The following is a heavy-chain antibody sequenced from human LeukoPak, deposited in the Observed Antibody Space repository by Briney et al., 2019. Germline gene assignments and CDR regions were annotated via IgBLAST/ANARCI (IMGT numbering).Heavy chain of an antibody. CDR1: GGSISSSNW. Sequence: SGTLSLTCAVSGGSISSSNWWSWVRQPPGKGLEWIGEIYHSGSTNYNPSLKSRVTISVDTSKNQFSLKLSSVTAADTAVYYCAGWPLGYYYYYMDVWGKGTTVTVSS. CDR2: IYHSGST. CDR3: AGWPLGYYYYYMDV. J-gene: IGHJ6*03. V-gene: IGHV4-4*02. D-gene: IGHD6-19*01.